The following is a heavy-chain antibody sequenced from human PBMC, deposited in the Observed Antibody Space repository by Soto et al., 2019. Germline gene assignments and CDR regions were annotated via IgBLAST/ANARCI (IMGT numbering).Heavy chain of an antibody. J-gene: IGHJ5*02. V-gene: IGHV5-10-1*01. CDR1: GYSFTSYW. D-gene: IGHD3-10*01. Sequence: PGESLKISCKGSGYSFTSYWIRWVRQMPGKGLEWMGRIDPSDSYTNYSPSFQGHVTISADKSISTAYLQWSSLKASDTAMYYCARHEDGSGSDYPHVGWFDPWGQGTLVTVSS. CDR2: IDPSDSYT. CDR3: ARHEDGSGSDYPHVGWFDP.